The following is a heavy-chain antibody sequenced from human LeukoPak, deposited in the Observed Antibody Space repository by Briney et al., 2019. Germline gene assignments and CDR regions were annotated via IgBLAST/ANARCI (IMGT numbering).Heavy chain of an antibody. CDR1: GYTFTAYY. CDR3: AREGAAAEDVNWFDP. D-gene: IGHD6-25*01. V-gene: IGHV1-2*02. Sequence: GASVNVSCKASGYTFTAYYMHWVRQAPGQGLEWMGWINPNSGKTHYTQKFQDRVTMTRDTSISTAYLELSSLESDDTAIYYCAREGAAAEDVNWFDPWGQGTLVTVSS. J-gene: IGHJ5*02. CDR2: INPNSGKT.